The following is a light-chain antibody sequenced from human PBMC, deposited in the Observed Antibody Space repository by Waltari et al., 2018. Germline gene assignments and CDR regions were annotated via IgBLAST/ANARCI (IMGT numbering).Light chain of an antibody. V-gene: IGKV1-16*01. Sequence: DIQMTHSPSSLSASVGDTVTITCQASQGIGNNLNWYQQKPGKAPKLLIYRASSLQSGIPSRFSASGSGTDFTLTISSLQPEDFATYYCQQGYSYPRTFGQGTKVEIK. CDR1: QGIGNN. CDR3: QQGYSYPRT. CDR2: RAS. J-gene: IGKJ1*01.